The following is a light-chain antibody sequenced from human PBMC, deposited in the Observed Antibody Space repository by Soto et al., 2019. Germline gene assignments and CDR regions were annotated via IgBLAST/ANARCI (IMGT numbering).Light chain of an antibody. CDR1: NSDIGGYNY. V-gene: IGLV2-14*01. Sequence: QSVLTQPASVSGSPGQSITISCTGTNSDIGGYNYVSWYQQHPGKAPKFIIYDVSNRPSGVSNRFSGSKSGNTASLTISGLQAEDEADYYCSSYTTNSTPYVFGTGTKVTVL. CDR2: DVS. CDR3: SSYTTNSTPYV. J-gene: IGLJ1*01.